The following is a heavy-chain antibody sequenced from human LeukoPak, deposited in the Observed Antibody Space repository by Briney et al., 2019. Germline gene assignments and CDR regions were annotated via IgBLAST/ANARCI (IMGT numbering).Heavy chain of an antibody. CDR3: ARGGKRITMIVVVMIPYYFDY. Sequence: SETLSLTCAVYGGSFSGYYWSWIRQPPGKGLEWIGEINHSGSTNYNPSLKSRVTISVDTSKNQFSLKLSSVTAADTAVYYCARGGKRITMIVVVMIPYYFDYWGQGTLVTVSS. CDR1: GGSFSGYY. CDR2: INHSGST. D-gene: IGHD3-22*01. V-gene: IGHV4-34*01. J-gene: IGHJ4*02.